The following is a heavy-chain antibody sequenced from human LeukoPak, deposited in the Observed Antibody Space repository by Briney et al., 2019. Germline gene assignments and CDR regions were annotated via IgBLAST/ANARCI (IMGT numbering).Heavy chain of an antibody. Sequence: SVKVSCKASGGTFSSYAISWVRQAPGQGLEWMGGITPIFGTANYAQKFQGRVTITADESTRTAYMELSSLRSEDTAVYYCAAYCSGGSCHGVFDYWGQGTLVTVSS. CDR3: AAYCSGGSCHGVFDY. D-gene: IGHD2-15*01. CDR2: ITPIFGTA. J-gene: IGHJ4*02. CDR1: GGTFSSYA. V-gene: IGHV1-69*01.